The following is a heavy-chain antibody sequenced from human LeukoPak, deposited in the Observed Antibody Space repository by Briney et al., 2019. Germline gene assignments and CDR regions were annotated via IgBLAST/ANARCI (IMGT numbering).Heavy chain of an antibody. V-gene: IGHV3-30*04. D-gene: IGHD2-2*01. CDR1: GFTFSIFP. CDR3: ARDERYCSSTSCWWGDFDY. CDR2: ISSGSEK. Sequence: GGSLRLSCEASGFTFSIFPMHWVRQAPGKGLEWVALISSGSEKYYADSVKGRFTISRDNSKNMLYLQMNSLRAEDTAVYYCARDERYCSSTSCWWGDFDYWGQGTLVTVSS. J-gene: IGHJ4*02.